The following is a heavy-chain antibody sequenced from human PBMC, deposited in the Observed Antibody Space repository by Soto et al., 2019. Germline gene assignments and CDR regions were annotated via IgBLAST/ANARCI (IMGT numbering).Heavy chain of an antibody. Sequence: SETLSLTCTVSGGSISSGGYYWSWIRQHPGKGLEWIGYIYYSGSTYYNPSLKSRVTISVDTSKNQFSLKLSSVTAADTAVYYCARDRADFWSGYYVHWFDPWGQGTLVTVSS. CDR2: IYYSGST. J-gene: IGHJ5*02. CDR1: GGSISSGGYY. CDR3: ARDRADFWSGYYVHWFDP. V-gene: IGHV4-31*03. D-gene: IGHD3-3*01.